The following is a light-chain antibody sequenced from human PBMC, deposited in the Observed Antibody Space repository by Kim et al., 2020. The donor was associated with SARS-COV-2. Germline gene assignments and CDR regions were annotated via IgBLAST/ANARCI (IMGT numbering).Light chain of an antibody. V-gene: IGKV3-11*01. J-gene: IGKJ4*01. CDR3: HHRSDWPLT. Sequence: EIVLTQSPATLSLSPGERATLSCRASKSVTTYLAWYQQKPGQAPRLLIYDASNRATGIPARFTGSGSGTYFTLTISSLEPEDFAVYYCHHRSDWPLTFGGGTKVDIK. CDR2: DAS. CDR1: KSVTTY.